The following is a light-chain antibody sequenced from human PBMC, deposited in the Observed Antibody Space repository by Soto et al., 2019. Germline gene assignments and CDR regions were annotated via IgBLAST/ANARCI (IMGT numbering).Light chain of an antibody. J-gene: IGKJ5*01. V-gene: IGKV1-12*01. CDR3: QQANSFSIT. Sequence: DIQMTQSPSSVSASVGDRVTITCRASQSISSWLAWYQQKPGRVPKLLIYATSRLQSGVPSRFSGSGSGADFTLTINSLQPEDFVTYYCQQANSFSITFGQGTRLEIK. CDR2: ATS. CDR1: QSISSW.